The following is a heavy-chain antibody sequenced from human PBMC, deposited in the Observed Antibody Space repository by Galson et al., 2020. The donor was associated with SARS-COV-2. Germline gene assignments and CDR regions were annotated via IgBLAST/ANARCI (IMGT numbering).Heavy chain of an antibody. J-gene: IGHJ6*02. CDR1: GYTFTSYG. CDR3: ARDRYFETHYDYYGMDV. CDR2: ISAYNGNT. Sequence: ASVKVSCKASGYTFTSYGISWVRQAPGQGLEWMGWISAYNGNTNYAQKLQGRVTMTTDTSTSTAYMELRSLRSDDTAVYYCARDRYFETHYDYYGMDVWGQGTTVTVSS. D-gene: IGHD3-9*01. V-gene: IGHV1-18*04.